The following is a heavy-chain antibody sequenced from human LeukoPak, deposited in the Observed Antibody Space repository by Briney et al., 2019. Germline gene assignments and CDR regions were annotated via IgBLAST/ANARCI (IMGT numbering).Heavy chain of an antibody. CDR3: ASKGSGGGSFGMVIPFDY. Sequence: ASVKVSCKASGGTFSSYAISWVRQAPGQGLEWMGRIIPILGIANYAQKFQGRVTITADKSTSTAYMELSSLRSEDTAVYYCASKGSGGGSFGMVIPFDYWGQGTLVTVSS. J-gene: IGHJ4*02. D-gene: IGHD3-3*01. V-gene: IGHV1-69*04. CDR2: IIPILGIA. CDR1: GGTFSSYA.